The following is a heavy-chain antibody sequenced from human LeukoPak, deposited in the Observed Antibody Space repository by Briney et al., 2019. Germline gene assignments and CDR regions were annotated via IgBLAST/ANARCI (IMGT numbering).Heavy chain of an antibody. CDR1: GGSISSSSYY. V-gene: IGHV4-39*01. J-gene: IGHJ4*02. CDR2: IYYSGST. Sequence: SETLSLTCTVSGGSISSSSYYWGWIRQPPGKGLEWIGSIYYSGSTYYNPSLKSRVTISVDTSKNQFSLKLSSVTAADTAVYYSARLHGGRITIFGVVNPNSDYFDYWGQGTLVTVSS. CDR3: ARLHGGRITIFGVVNPNSDYFDY. D-gene: IGHD3-3*01.